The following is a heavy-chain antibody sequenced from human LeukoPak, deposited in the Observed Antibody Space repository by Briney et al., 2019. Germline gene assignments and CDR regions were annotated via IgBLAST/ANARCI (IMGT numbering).Heavy chain of an antibody. Sequence: GGSLRLSCAVSGITLSNYGMSWVRQAPGKGLEWVACISDSGGRTNYADSVKGRFTISRDNPKNTLYLQMNSLRAEDTDVYFCAKRGVVIRVILVGFHKEAYYFDSWGQGALVTVSS. CDR2: ISDSGGRT. J-gene: IGHJ4*02. CDR1: GITLSNYG. D-gene: IGHD3-22*01. V-gene: IGHV3-23*01. CDR3: AKRGVVIRVILVGFHKEAYYFDS.